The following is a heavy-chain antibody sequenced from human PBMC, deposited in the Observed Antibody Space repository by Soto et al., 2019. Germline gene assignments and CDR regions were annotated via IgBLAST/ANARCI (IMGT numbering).Heavy chain of an antibody. Sequence: GGSLRLSCATSGFTFHDYAMSWVRQAPGKGLEWVSAIAFTGSAGGGSTYYADSVKGRFSISRDNSMNALYLQMNSLRIEDTAVYYCAHPRGYGVFDAYDIWGQGTMVTV. CDR3: AHPRGYGVFDAYDI. J-gene: IGHJ3*02. V-gene: IGHV3-23*01. D-gene: IGHD4-17*01. CDR1: GFTFHDYA. CDR2: IAFTGSAGGGST.